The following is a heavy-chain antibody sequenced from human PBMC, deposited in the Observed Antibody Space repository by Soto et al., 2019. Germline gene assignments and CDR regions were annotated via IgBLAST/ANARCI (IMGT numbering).Heavy chain of an antibody. CDR3: ARGDASKIVVTTYYAMDV. Sequence: QVQLVQSGAEVKKPGSSVKVSCKASGGSLSNYGISWVRQAPGQGLEWMGAIIPVFGTPNYAQKFQDRVTITADESPTAVCMGVRSLKSEDTAVYYCARGDASKIVVTTYYAMDVWGQGHRVNVSS. CDR2: IIPVFGTP. CDR1: GGSLSNYG. V-gene: IGHV1-69*12. J-gene: IGHJ6*02. D-gene: IGHD4-17*01.